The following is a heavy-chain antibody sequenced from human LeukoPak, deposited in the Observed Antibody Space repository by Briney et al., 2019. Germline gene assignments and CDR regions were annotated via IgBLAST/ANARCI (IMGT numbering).Heavy chain of an antibody. CDR3: AKYEGGATFDY. J-gene: IGHJ4*02. Sequence: SETLSLTCTVSGGSISSYYWSWIRQPPGKGLEWIGYIYYSGSTNYNPSLKSRVTISVDTSKNQFSLKLSSVTAADTAVYYCAKYEGGATFDYWGQGTLVTVSS. CDR2: IYYSGST. CDR1: GGSISSYY. V-gene: IGHV4-59*01. D-gene: IGHD1-26*01.